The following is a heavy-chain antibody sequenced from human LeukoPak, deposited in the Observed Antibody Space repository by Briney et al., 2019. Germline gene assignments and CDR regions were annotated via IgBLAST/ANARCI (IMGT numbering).Heavy chain of an antibody. V-gene: IGHV4-59*08. CDR2: IYYSGST. CDR3: ARRVGGSFGENWFDP. Sequence: PSETLSLTCTVSGGSISSYYWSWIRQPPGKGLEWIGYIYYSGSTNYNPSLKSRVTISVDTSKNQFSLKLSSVTAADTAVYYCARRVGGSFGENWFDPRGQGTLVTVSS. D-gene: IGHD1-26*01. J-gene: IGHJ5*02. CDR1: GGSISSYY.